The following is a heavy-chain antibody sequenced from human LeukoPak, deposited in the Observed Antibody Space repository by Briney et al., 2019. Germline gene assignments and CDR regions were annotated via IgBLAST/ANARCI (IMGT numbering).Heavy chain of an antibody. J-gene: IGHJ4*02. CDR2: ISSNGGST. V-gene: IGHV3-64*01. CDR3: ARDGAYSYGSPSYYFDY. CDR1: GFTFNSYS. D-gene: IGHD5-18*01. Sequence: PGGSLRLSCAASGFTFNSYSMQWVRQAPGKGLEYVSAISSNGGSTYYANSVKGRFTISRDNSKNTLYLQMGSLRAEDMAVYYCARDGAYSYGSPSYYFDYWGQGTLVTVSS.